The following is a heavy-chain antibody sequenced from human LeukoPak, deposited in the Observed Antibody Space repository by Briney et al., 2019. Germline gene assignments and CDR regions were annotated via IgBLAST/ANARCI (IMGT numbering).Heavy chain of an antibody. CDR3: ARGVVLPGKRHPDAFDI. CDR1: GGTFSSYA. Sequence: SVKVSCKASGGTFSSYAISWVRQAPGQVFEWMGGIIPIFGTANYAQKFQGRVTITADESTSTAYMELSSLRSEDTAVYYCARGVVLPGKRHPDAFDIWGQGTMVTVSS. CDR2: IIPIFGTA. J-gene: IGHJ3*02. D-gene: IGHD2-21*01. V-gene: IGHV1-69*13.